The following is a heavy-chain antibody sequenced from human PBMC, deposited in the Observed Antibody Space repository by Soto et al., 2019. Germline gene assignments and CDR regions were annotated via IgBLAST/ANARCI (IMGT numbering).Heavy chain of an antibody. D-gene: IGHD1-26*01. V-gene: IGHV3-33*01. Sequence: QVQLVESGGGVVQPGRSLRLSCAAYGFTFSSYGMHWVRQAPGKGLEWVAVIWYDGSNKYYADSVKGRFTISRDNSKNTLYLQMNSLRAEDTAVYYCARDRGGSYFDYWGQGTLVTVSS. CDR1: GFTFSSYG. CDR3: ARDRGGSYFDY. CDR2: IWYDGSNK. J-gene: IGHJ4*02.